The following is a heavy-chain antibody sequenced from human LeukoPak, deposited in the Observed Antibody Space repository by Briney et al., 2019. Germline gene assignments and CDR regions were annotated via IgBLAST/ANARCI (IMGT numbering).Heavy chain of an antibody. CDR3: ARWGRYSSSSVSAFDI. D-gene: IGHD6-6*01. J-gene: IGHJ3*02. Sequence: GGSLRLSCAASGFTVSSNYMSWVRQAPGKGLEWVSVIYSGGTTYYGDSVKGRFTISRDNSKNTLFLQMNSLKAEDTAVYYCARWGRYSSSSVSAFDIWGQGTMVTVSS. V-gene: IGHV3-53*01. CDR1: GFTVSSNY. CDR2: IYSGGTT.